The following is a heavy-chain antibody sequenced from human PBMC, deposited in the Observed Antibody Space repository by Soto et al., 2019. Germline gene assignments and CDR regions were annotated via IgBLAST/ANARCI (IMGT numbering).Heavy chain of an antibody. D-gene: IGHD2-8*01. CDR2: ILNDGGDQ. Sequence: QVQLVESGGGVVQRGRSLRLSCTASGFTFSNYGMHWVRQAPGKGLEWLAVILNDGGDQNYGDSVKGRFTISRDNSKNTLYLQINSLRVEDTAVYYCARDDDRPDNGLDMWGQGTMVTVSS. J-gene: IGHJ3*02. CDR3: ARDDDRPDNGLDM. CDR1: GFTFSNYG. V-gene: IGHV3-30*19.